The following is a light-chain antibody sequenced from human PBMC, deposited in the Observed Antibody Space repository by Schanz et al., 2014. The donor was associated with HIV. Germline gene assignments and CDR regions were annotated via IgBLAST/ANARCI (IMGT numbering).Light chain of an antibody. V-gene: IGLV2-14*03. CDR3: SSYTSSNTLEV. CDR2: DVS. J-gene: IGLJ1*01. Sequence: QSVLTQPASVSGSPGQSITISCTGTSSDVGGYNYVSWYQQHLGKAPKLMIYDVSNRPSGVSNRFSGSKSGNKASLTISGLQAEDEADYYCSSYTSSNTLEVFGTGTKLTVL. CDR1: SSDVGGYNY.